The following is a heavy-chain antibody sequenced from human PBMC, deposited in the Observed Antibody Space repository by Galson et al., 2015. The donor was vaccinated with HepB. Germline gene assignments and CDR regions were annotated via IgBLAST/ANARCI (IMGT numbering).Heavy chain of an antibody. D-gene: IGHD6-13*01. Sequence: SLRLSCAASGFTFNKAWMTWVRQPPGKGLEWVAVISYDGSNKNYADSVKGRFTISRDESRNTLHLQMNSLRAEDTAIYYCARDKDPSRSWVDGLIYYGLAVWGQGTTVTVSS. CDR2: ISYDGSNK. V-gene: IGHV3-30*03. CDR1: GFTFNKAW. J-gene: IGHJ6*02. CDR3: ARDKDPSRSWVDGLIYYGLAV.